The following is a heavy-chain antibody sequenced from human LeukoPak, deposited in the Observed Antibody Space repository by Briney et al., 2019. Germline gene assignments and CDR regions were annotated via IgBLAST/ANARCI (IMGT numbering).Heavy chain of an antibody. CDR3: AREAMRWDDGRDAFDI. J-gene: IGHJ3*02. D-gene: IGHD1-26*01. CDR1: GFTFSSYA. CDR2: ISYDGTNK. V-gene: IGHV3-30-3*01. Sequence: PGRSLRLSCAASGFTFSSYALHWVRQAPGKGLEWVALISYDGTNKYYADSVKGRFTISRDNSKNTLYLQMNSLRAEDTAVYYCAREAMRWDDGRDAFDIWGQGTMVTVSS.